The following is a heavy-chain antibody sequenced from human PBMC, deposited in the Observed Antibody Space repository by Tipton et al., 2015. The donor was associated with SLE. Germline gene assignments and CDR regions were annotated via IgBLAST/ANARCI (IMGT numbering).Heavy chain of an antibody. CDR2: IYYSGST. V-gene: IGHV4-59*01. CDR3: ARDRTRWAVAGPNRYFDL. Sequence: TLSLTCTVSGGSISSYYWSWIRQPPGKGLEWIGYIYYSGSTNYNPSLKSRVTISVDTSKNQFSLKLSSVTAADTAVYYCARDRTRWAVAGPNRYFDLWGRGTLVTVSS. D-gene: IGHD6-19*01. J-gene: IGHJ2*01. CDR1: GGSISSYY.